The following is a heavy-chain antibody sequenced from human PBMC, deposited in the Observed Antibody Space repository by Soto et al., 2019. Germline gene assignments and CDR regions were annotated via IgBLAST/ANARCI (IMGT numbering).Heavy chain of an antibody. CDR1: GFIVSSSH. CDR3: ARLTDAERL. Sequence: EVQLVESGGGLTQPWGSLRLSCVVSGFIVSSSHMIWVRQAPGKGLEGVSILYNHGKTNYVDSVKGRFTITRDISKNTAYLQMNSRGVEDTSINYCARLTDAERLWGPGAVVTVSS. D-gene: IGHD1-1*01. V-gene: IGHV3-53*01. J-gene: IGHJ4*02. CDR2: LYNHGKT.